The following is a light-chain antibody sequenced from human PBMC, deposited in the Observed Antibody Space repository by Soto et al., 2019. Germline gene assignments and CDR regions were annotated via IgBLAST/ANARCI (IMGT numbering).Light chain of an antibody. J-gene: IGKJ4*01. CDR1: QSVLYSSNNKNY. V-gene: IGKV4-1*01. CDR2: WAS. Sequence: DIVMTQSPDSLAVSLGERATINCKSSQSVLYSSNNKNYLAWYQQKPGQPPKLLIYWASTRESGVPDRFSGSASGTDFTLTISSLQAEDVAVYYCQQYFSIALTFGGSTKVEIK. CDR3: QQYFSIALT.